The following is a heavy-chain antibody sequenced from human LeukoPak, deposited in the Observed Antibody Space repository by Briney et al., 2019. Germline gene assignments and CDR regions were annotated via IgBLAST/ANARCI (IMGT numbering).Heavy chain of an antibody. Sequence: SETLSLTCAVYGGSFSGYYWSWIRQPPGKGLEWIGEINHSGSTNYNPSLKSRVTISVDTSKNQFSLKLSSVTAADTAVYYCARAGRVGATAGYYYYYTDVWGKGTTVTVSS. V-gene: IGHV4-34*01. CDR3: ARAGRVGATAGYYYYYTDV. J-gene: IGHJ6*03. CDR1: GGSFSGYY. D-gene: IGHD1-26*01. CDR2: INHSGST.